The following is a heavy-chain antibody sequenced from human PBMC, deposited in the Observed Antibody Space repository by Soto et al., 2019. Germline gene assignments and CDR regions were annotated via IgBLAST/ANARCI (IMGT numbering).Heavy chain of an antibody. CDR3: AKDEAAAGGYYYYGMDV. Sequence: GGSVRLSGAAAGFTFSSYAMSWVRQAPGKGLEWVSAISGSGGSTYYADSVKGRFTISRDNSKNTLYLQMNSLRAEDTAVYYCAKDEAAAGGYYYYGMDVWGQGTTVTVSS. D-gene: IGHD6-13*01. CDR2: ISGSGGST. CDR1: GFTFSSYA. V-gene: IGHV3-23*01. J-gene: IGHJ6*02.